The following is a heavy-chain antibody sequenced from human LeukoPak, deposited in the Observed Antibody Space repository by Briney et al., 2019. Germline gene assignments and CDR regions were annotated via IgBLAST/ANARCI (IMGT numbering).Heavy chain of an antibody. D-gene: IGHD3-22*01. CDR2: NTDSGNI. CDR3: SRREDSGTSGYYGL. V-gene: IGHV4-59*08. J-gene: IGHJ4*02. Sequence: PSETLSLTCIVSGSSMTTHSWGWIRQPPGKGLEWIGYNTDSGNINYNPSLKSRVTISVDTSKNQLSLKLNSVTAADTAVYYCSRREDSGTSGYYGLWGQGTLVTVSS. CDR1: GSSMTTHS.